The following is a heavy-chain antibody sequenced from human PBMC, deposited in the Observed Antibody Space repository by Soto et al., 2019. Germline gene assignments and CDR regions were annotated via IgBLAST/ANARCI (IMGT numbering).Heavy chain of an antibody. CDR3: AGSHLYYDSSGYPDY. V-gene: IGHV3-11*01. Sequence: GGSLRLSCAASGFTFSDYYMSWIRQAPGKGLEWVSYISSSGSTIYYADSVKGRFTISRDNAKNSLYLQMNSLRAEDTAVYYCAGSHLYYDSSGYPDYWGQGTLVTVSS. J-gene: IGHJ4*02. CDR2: ISSSGSTI. D-gene: IGHD3-22*01. CDR1: GFTFSDYY.